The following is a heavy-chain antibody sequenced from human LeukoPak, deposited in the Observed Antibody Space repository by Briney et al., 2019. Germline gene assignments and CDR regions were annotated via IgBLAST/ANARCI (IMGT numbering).Heavy chain of an antibody. J-gene: IGHJ3*02. D-gene: IGHD5-18*01. CDR3: ARGIRWIQLWYAFDI. CDR1: GGSISSSSYY. Sequence: SETLSLTCTVSGGSISSSSYYWGWIRQPPGKGLEWIGSIYYSGSTYYNPSLKSRVTISVDTSKNQFSLKLSSVTAADTAVYYCARGIRWIQLWYAFDIWGQGTMVTVSS. CDR2: IYYSGST. V-gene: IGHV4-39*07.